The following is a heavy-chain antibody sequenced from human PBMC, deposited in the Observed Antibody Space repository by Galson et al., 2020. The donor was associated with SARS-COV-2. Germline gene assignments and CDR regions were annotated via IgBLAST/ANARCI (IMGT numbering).Heavy chain of an antibody. D-gene: IGHD3-10*01. CDR1: GFTFSRYA. V-gene: IGHV3-23*01. CDR2: LSPGGGST. J-gene: IGHJ5*02. Sequence: GGSLRLSFAASGFTFSRYAMNWVRQAPGKGLEWVSALSPGGGSTYYADSVKGRSTISRDTSRNTLYLQMSSLRAEDTAVYYCAKAGTQSTLNWFDTWGQGTLVTVSS. CDR3: AKAGTQSTLNWFDT.